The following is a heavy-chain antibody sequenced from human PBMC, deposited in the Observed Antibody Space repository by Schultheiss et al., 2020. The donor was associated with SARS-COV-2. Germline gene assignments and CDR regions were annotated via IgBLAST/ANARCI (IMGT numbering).Heavy chain of an antibody. Sequence: SETLSLTCTVSGGSITETNYFWAWIRQPPGKGLEWIGSIHFSGYTHYNLSLKSRVIMSVDTSKNQFSLKLSSVTAADTAVYYCARGTHWFDPWGQGTLVTVSS. CDR1: GGSITETNYF. V-gene: IGHV4-39*01. CDR2: IHFSGYT. J-gene: IGHJ5*02. CDR3: ARGTHWFDP.